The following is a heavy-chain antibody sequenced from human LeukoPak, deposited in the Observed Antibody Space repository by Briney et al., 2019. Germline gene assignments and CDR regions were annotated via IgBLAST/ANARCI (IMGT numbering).Heavy chain of an antibody. Sequence: GGSLRLSCAASGFTFSSYAMSWVRQAPGKGLEWVSYITRSSSTIYYADSVKGRFTISRDNAKNSLYLQMNSLRDEDTAVCYCAREYSSSSGSVSDYWGQGTLVTVSS. CDR2: ITRSSSTI. V-gene: IGHV3-48*02. D-gene: IGHD6-6*01. J-gene: IGHJ4*02. CDR1: GFTFSSYA. CDR3: AREYSSSSGSVSDY.